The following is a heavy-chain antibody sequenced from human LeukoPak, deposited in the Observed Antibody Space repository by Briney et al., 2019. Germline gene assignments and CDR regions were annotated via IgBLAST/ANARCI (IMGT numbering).Heavy chain of an antibody. CDR1: GFTFSSYS. D-gene: IGHD4-17*01. CDR2: ISSSSSYI. J-gene: IGHJ4*02. CDR3: ARVVDYGDQRGPLFDY. V-gene: IGHV3-21*04. Sequence: NPGGSLRLSCAASGFTFSSYSMNWVRQAPGKGLEWVSSISSSSSYIYYADSVKGRFTISRDNAKNSLYLQMNSLRAEDTALYYCARVVDYGDQRGPLFDYWGQGTLVTVSS.